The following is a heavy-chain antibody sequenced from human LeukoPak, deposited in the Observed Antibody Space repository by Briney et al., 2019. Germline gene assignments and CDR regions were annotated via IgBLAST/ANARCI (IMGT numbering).Heavy chain of an antibody. CDR2: IIPIFGTA. J-gene: IGHJ4*02. V-gene: IGHV1-69*05. CDR1: GGTSSSYA. Sequence: SVKVSCKASGGTSSSYAISWVRQAPGQGLEWMGRIIPIFGTANYAQKFQGRVTITTDESTSTAYMELSSLRSEDTAVYYCARGRGGSYGNYFDYWGQGTLVTVSS. D-gene: IGHD1-26*01. CDR3: ARGRGGSYGNYFDY.